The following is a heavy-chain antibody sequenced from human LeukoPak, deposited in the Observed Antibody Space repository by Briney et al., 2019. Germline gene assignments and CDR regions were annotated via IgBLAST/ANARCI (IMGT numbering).Heavy chain of an antibody. CDR1: GFTFSSYE. Sequence: PGGSLRLSCAASGFTFSSYEMNWVRQAPGKGLEWVSYISSSGSTIYYADSVKGRFTISRDNAKNSLYLRMNSLRAEDTAVYYCARDGVRGYCSSTSCYFDWGQGTLVTVSS. J-gene: IGHJ4*02. CDR3: ARDGVRGYCSSTSCYFD. V-gene: IGHV3-48*03. CDR2: ISSSGSTI. D-gene: IGHD2-2*01.